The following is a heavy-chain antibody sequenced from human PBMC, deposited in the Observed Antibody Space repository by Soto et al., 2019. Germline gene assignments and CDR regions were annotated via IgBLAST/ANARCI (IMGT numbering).Heavy chain of an antibody. CDR1: GDSVSSNSAA. V-gene: IGHV6-1*01. CDR2: TYYRSKWYN. Sequence: SQTLSLTCAISGDSVSSNSAAWNWIRQSPSRGLEWLGRTYYRSKWYNDYAVSVKSRITINPDTSKNQFSLQLNSVTPEDTAVYYCAIPSYPLVQLVVFWFDPWGQGTLVTVSS. CDR3: AIPSYPLVQLVVFWFDP. D-gene: IGHD6-6*01. J-gene: IGHJ5*02.